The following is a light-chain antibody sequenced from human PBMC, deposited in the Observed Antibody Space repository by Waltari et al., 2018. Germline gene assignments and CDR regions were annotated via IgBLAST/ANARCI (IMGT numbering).Light chain of an antibody. V-gene: IGLV2-8*01. CDR3: SSYAGSNNFVV. CDR2: EVS. J-gene: IGLJ2*01. CDR1: SSDGGDYNY. Sequence: QSALTQSPSASGSPGQSVTISCTGISSDGGDYNYVPWYQQRPGKAPKVMIYEVSKRPSGVPDRFSGSKSGNTASLTVSGLQAEDEADYYCSSYAGSNNFVVFGGGTKLTVL.